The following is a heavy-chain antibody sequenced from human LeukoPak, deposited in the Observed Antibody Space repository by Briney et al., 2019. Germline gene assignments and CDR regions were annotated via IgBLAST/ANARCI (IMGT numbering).Heavy chain of an antibody. Sequence: GGSLRLSCAASGFTVSSNYMSWVRQAPGKGLEWVSVIYSGGSTYYADSVKGRFTISRDNSKNTLYLQMNSLRAEDTAVYYCASSPLLLIYYFDYWGQGTLVTVSS. J-gene: IGHJ4*02. D-gene: IGHD2-15*01. CDR3: ASSPLLLIYYFDY. CDR2: IYSGGST. CDR1: GFTVSSNY. V-gene: IGHV3-66*01.